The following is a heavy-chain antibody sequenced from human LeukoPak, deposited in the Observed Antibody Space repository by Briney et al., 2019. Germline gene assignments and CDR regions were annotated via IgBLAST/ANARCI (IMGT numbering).Heavy chain of an antibody. V-gene: IGHV3-30*04. D-gene: IGHD4/OR15-4a*01. J-gene: IGHJ4*02. Sequence: GGSLRLSCAASVFTFTSYTMHWVRHAPCKGLEWVAVISYDGSNKYYADSVKGRFTISRDNSKNTLYLQMNSLRAEDTAVYYCASANTGDFDYWGQGTLVTVSS. CDR1: VFTFTSYT. CDR3: ASANTGDFDY. CDR2: ISYDGSNK.